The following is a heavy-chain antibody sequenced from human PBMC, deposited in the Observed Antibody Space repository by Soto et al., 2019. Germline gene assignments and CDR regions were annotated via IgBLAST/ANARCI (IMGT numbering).Heavy chain of an antibody. J-gene: IGHJ4*02. V-gene: IGHV5-51*01. CDR3: VATYGDYLDY. CDR2: IYPDDSDS. Sequence: GESLKISCKGSGYKFTTYWIGWVRQMPGKGLEWMAIIYPDDSDSRYSPSFQGQVTISADKSISTAYLQWSSLKASDTAIYYCVATYGDYLDYWGQGTPVTVS. CDR1: GYKFTTYW. D-gene: IGHD4-17*01.